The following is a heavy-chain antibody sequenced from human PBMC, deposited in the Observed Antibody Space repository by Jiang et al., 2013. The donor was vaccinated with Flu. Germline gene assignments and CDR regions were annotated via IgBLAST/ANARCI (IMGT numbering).Heavy chain of an antibody. CDR3: LPHYSGSSLDAFDI. J-gene: IGHJ3*02. D-gene: IGHD1-26*01. CDR1: GGTFSSYT. Sequence: GAEVKKPGSSVKVSCKASGGTFSSYTISWVRQAPGQGLEWMGRIIPILGIANYAQKFQGRVTITADKSTSTAYMELSSLRSEDTAVYYCLPHYSGSSLDAFDIWGQGTMVTVSS. V-gene: IGHV1-69*02. CDR2: IIPILGIA.